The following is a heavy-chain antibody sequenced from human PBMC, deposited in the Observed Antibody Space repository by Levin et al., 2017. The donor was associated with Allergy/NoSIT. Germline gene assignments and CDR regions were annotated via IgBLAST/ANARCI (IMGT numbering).Heavy chain of an antibody. V-gene: IGHV3-72*01. D-gene: IGHD2-2*01. Sequence: PGGSLRLSCAASGFTFSDHYMDWVRQAPGKGLEWVGRIRNKANSNTTEYAASGKGRFTIARDDSKNSLYLQMNSLKTEDSAVYYCGRCTVVVAAACYFDYWGQGTLVTVSS. J-gene: IGHJ4*02. CDR1: GFTFSDHY. CDR3: GRCTVVVAAACYFDY. CDR2: IRNKANSNTT.